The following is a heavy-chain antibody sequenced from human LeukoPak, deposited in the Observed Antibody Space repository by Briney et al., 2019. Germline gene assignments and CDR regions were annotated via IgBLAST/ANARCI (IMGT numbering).Heavy chain of an antibody. D-gene: IGHD2-15*01. CDR3: ARDSEVVGAPGHSDY. CDR1: GYTFTSYG. V-gene: IGHV1-18*01. Sequence: GASVKVSCKASGYTFTSYGIGWVRQAPGQGLEWVGWVSPYNGNTNYAQKLQGSVTMTTDTSTSTAYMDLRSLRSDDTAVYYCARDSEVVGAPGHSDYWGQGTLVTVSS. CDR2: VSPYNGNT. J-gene: IGHJ4*02.